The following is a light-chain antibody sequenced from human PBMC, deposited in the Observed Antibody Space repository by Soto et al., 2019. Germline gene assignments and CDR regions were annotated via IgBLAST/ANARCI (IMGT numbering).Light chain of an antibody. Sequence: IMMTQSPATLSVSLGERPTLSCRASQSVSSNLAWYQQKPGQAPRFLIYGSSTRATGIPARFSGSGSGTDFTLTISRLEPEDFAVYYCQQHGMSHITFGQGTRLENK. CDR1: QSVSSN. V-gene: IGKV3-15*01. J-gene: IGKJ5*01. CDR3: QQHGMSHIT. CDR2: GSS.